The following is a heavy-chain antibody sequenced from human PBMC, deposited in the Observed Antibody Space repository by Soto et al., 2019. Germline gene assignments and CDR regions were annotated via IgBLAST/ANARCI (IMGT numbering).Heavy chain of an antibody. V-gene: IGHV3-30*18. CDR3: AKGVPSPTQHAFDI. CDR2: ISYDGSDK. CDR1: GFSFSSYD. J-gene: IGHJ3*02. Sequence: QVHLVECGGGVVQPGRSLRLSCAASGFSFSSYDMHWVRQAPGKGLEWVAMISYDGSDKYFSDSVKGRLTISRDNSKNTVSLEMNSLRTKDTAAYYCAKGVPSPTQHAFDIWGQGTMVTVSS.